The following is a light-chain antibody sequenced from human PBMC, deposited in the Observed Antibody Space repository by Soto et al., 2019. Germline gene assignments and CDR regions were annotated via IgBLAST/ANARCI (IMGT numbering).Light chain of an antibody. Sequence: EIVLTQSPGTLSLSQGERATLSCRASQSISSRYLAWYQQKPGQAPRLLMYGVSSRATGTPDRFSGSGSGTDFTLTISRLEPEDFAVYHCQQYDSSPTFGQGTKVAIK. V-gene: IGKV3-20*01. CDR3: QQYDSSPT. CDR2: GVS. CDR1: QSISSRY. J-gene: IGKJ1*01.